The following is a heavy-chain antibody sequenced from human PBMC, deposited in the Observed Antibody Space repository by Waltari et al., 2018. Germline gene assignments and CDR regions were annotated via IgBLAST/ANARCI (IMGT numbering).Heavy chain of an antibody. V-gene: IGHV3-7*01. CDR1: GFTFSSYW. CDR3: AGSYDFWSGYYTD. J-gene: IGHJ4*01. CDR2: IKQDGSEK. D-gene: IGHD3-3*01. Sequence: EVQLVESGGGLVQPGGSLRLSCAASGFTFSSYWMSWVRQAPGKGLGWVANIKQDGSEKYDVDSVKGRFTISSDNAKNSLYLQINSLRAEDTAVYYGAGSYDFWSGYYTDWGHGTLVTVSS.